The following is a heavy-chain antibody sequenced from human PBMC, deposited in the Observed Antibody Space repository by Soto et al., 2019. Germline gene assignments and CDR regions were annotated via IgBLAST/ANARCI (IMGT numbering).Heavy chain of an antibody. D-gene: IGHD3-10*01. Sequence: ASVKVSCKASGYTFTSYCISWVRQAPGQGLEWMGWISAYNGNTNYAQKLQGRVTMTTDTSTSTAYMELRSLRSDDTAVYYCARLGYGSGRQIFDYWGQGTLVTVSS. CDR2: ISAYNGNT. V-gene: IGHV1-18*01. CDR3: ARLGYGSGRQIFDY. CDR1: GYTFTSYC. J-gene: IGHJ4*02.